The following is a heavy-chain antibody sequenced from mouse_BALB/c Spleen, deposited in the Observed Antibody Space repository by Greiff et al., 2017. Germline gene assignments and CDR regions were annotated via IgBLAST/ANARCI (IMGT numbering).Heavy chain of an antibody. CDR2: INPYYGST. D-gene: IGHD2-2*01. V-gene: IGHV1-39*01. CDR3: ARSGGYDLYYFDY. J-gene: IGHJ2*01. Sequence: VQLQQSGPELVKPGASVKISCKASGYSFTDYIMLWVKQSHGKSLEWIGNINPYYGSTSYNLKFKGKATLTVDKSSSTAYMQLNSLTSEDSAVYYCARSGGYDLYYFDYWGQGTTLTVSS. CDR1: GYSFTDYI.